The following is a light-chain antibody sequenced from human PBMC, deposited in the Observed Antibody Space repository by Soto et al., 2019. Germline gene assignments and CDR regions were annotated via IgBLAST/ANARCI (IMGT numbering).Light chain of an antibody. J-gene: IGKJ1*01. Sequence: DIQMTQSPSSLSASVGDRVTINCRAIQSICSYLNWYQQKPGKAPKLLIYAASSLQSGVPSRFSGSGSGTDFTLTISSLQPEDFATYYCQQSYSTPRTFGQGTKVDIK. CDR3: QQSYSTPRT. CDR1: QSICSY. CDR2: AAS. V-gene: IGKV1-39*01.